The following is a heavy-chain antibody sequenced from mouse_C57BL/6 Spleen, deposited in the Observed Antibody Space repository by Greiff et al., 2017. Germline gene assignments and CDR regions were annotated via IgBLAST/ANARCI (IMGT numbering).Heavy chain of an antibody. Sequence: VQLLQSGAELVRPGSSVKLSCKASGYSFTSYWMHWVKQRPIQGLEWIGNIDPSDSATHYNQKFKDKATLTVDKSSSTAYMQLSSLTSEDSAVYYCASYYYDSSWYFDYWGKGTTVTVSS. D-gene: IGHD1-1*01. J-gene: IGHJ1*03. CDR1: GYSFTSYW. CDR2: IDPSDSAT. CDR3: ASYYYDSSWYFDY. V-gene: IGHV1-52*01.